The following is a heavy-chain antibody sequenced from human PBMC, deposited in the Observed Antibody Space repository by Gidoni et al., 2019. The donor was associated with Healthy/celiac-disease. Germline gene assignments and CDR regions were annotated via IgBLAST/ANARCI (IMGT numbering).Heavy chain of an antibody. V-gene: IGHV4-34*01. CDR1: GGSFSGYY. CDR2: INHSGST. J-gene: IGHJ6*02. CDR3: ARSRYYYGMDV. Sequence: QVQLQQWGAGLLKPSETLTHTCAVYGGSFSGYYWSWIRQPPGKGLEWIGEINHSGSTNYNPSLKSRVTISVDTSKNQFSLKLSSVTAADTAVYYCARSRYYYGMDVWGQGTTVTVSS.